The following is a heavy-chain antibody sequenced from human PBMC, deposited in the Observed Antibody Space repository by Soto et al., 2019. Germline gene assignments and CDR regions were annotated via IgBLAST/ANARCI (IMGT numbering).Heavy chain of an antibody. J-gene: IGHJ4*02. CDR3: ALGRGRPYYFDY. Sequence: ASVKVSCKSSKYTFTSFDVHWVRQAPGQGLEWMGLINPNAGTTSYAQTFQGRVTMTRDTSTTAVYMELSSLRSEDTAVYYCALGRGRPYYFDYWGQGTLVTVSS. D-gene: IGHD1-26*01. CDR2: INPNAGTT. V-gene: IGHV1-46*03. CDR1: KYTFTSFD.